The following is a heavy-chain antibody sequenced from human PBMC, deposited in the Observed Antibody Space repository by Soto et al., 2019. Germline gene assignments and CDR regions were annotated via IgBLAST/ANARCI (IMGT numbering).Heavy chain of an antibody. Sequence: SETLSLTCAVYGGSFSGYYWSWIRQPPGKGLEWIGEINHSGSTNYNPSLKSRVTISVDTSKNQFSLKLSSVTTADTAVYYCARGFITMVRGVIITRWFDPWGQGTLVTVSS. J-gene: IGHJ5*02. D-gene: IGHD3-10*01. V-gene: IGHV4-34*01. CDR2: INHSGST. CDR3: ARGFITMVRGVIITRWFDP. CDR1: GGSFSGYY.